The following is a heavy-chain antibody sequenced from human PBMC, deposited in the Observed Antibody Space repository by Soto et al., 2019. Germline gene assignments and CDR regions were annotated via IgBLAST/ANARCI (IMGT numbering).Heavy chain of an antibody. CDR2: ISWDGDK. J-gene: IGHJ3*02. CDR3: AHFRGGYCSISCCYVGDAFDI. V-gene: IGHV2-5*02. CDR1: GFSLSTSGVG. D-gene: IGHD2-2*01. Sequence: QITLKESGPTLVKPTQTLTLTCTFSGFSLSTSGVGVGWFSQPPGKALEWRALISWDGDKSYSPSLKSRITITKDTSKFQVVLTMAYMDPVDTAIYYCAHFRGGYCSISCCYVGDAFDIWGQWTIVTGSS.